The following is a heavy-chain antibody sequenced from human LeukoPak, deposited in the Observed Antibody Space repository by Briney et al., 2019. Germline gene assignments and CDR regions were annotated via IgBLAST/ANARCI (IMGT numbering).Heavy chain of an antibody. CDR1: GYTFTSYD. D-gene: IGHD3-10*01. V-gene: IGHV1-69*13. J-gene: IGHJ4*02. CDR2: IIPIFGTA. CDR3: ARARGSYFDY. Sequence: ASVKVSCKASGYTFTSYDISWVRQAPGQGLEWMGGIIPIFGTANYAQKFQGRVTITADESTSTAYMELSSLRSEDTAVYYCARARGSYFDYWGQGTLVTVSS.